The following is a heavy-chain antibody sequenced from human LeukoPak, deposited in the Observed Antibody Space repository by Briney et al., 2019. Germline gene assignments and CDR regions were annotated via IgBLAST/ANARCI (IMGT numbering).Heavy chain of an antibody. CDR2: IYYSGST. CDR3: ARSQYYYDGSGYYTGHVDY. CDR1: GGSIKSYY. D-gene: IGHD3-22*01. V-gene: IGHV4-59*01. J-gene: IGHJ4*02. Sequence: SETLSLTCTVSGGSIKSYYWSWLRQPPGKGLEWIGYIYYSGSTNYNPSLKSRVTISVDTSGNQFSLKLSSVTAADTAVYYCARSQYYYDGSGYYTGHVDYWGQGTLVTVSS.